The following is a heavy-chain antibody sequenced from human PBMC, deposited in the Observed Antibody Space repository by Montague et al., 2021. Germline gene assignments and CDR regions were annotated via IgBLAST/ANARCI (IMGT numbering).Heavy chain of an antibody. CDR1: GFSLSTNGTG. CDR2: IYWDDDK. V-gene: IGHV2-5*02. CDR3: AHHSSTSLIDY. J-gene: IGHJ4*02. Sequence: PALVKPTQTLTLTCTFSGFSLSTNGTGVGWFRQPPGKALDWLALIYWDDDKRYSPSLKNRLTVTKDTSKNQVVLTVTNMDPVDTATYYCAHHSSTSLIDYWGQGTLVTVSS. D-gene: IGHD2-2*01.